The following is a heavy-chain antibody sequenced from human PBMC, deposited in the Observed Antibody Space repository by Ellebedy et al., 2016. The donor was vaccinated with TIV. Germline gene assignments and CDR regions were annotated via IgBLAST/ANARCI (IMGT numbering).Heavy chain of an antibody. Sequence: PGGSLRLSCAASGLTFSSHAMSWVRQAPGKGLEWVSSITESGGNTYYADSVKGRFTISRDNSKDTRYLQMNSRRAEDTAIYYCARDPVGVGPAFDVWGQGTMVTVSS. CDR3: ARDPVGVGPAFDV. D-gene: IGHD4-23*01. V-gene: IGHV3-23*01. CDR1: GLTFSSHA. J-gene: IGHJ3*01. CDR2: ITESGGNT.